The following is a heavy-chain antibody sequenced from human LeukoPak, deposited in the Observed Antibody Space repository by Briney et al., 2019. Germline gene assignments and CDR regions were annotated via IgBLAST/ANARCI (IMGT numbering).Heavy chain of an antibody. CDR3: AREGSSDDSSGYDDAFDI. V-gene: IGHV3-74*01. Sequence: GGSLRLSCAASGFTSSSYWMHWVRQAPGKGLVWASRINSDGSSTSYADSVKGRFTISRDNAKNTLYLQMNSLRAEDTAVYYCAREGSSDDSSGYDDAFDIWGQGTMVTVSS. D-gene: IGHD3-22*01. CDR1: GFTSSSYW. CDR2: INSDGSST. J-gene: IGHJ3*02.